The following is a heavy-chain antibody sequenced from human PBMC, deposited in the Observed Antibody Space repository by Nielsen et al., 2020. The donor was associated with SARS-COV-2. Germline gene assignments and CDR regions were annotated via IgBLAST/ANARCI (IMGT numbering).Heavy chain of an antibody. V-gene: IGHV3-53*01. CDR3: AKLGHNYGHDS. Sequence: GESLKISCAASDFIVSSNYMSWVRQAPGKGLEWVSVIYSGGSTDYADSVKGRFTISRDNARNSLYLQMNSLRVEDSAVYYCAKLGHNYGHDSWGQGTLVTVSS. CDR1: DFIVSSNY. CDR2: IYSGGST. J-gene: IGHJ4*02. D-gene: IGHD5-18*01.